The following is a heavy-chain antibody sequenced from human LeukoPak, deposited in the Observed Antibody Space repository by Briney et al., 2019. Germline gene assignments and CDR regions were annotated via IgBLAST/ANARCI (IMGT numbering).Heavy chain of an antibody. CDR3: ARVRYFDWLLAFDY. CDR2: IKQDGSEK. V-gene: IGHV3-7*01. Sequence: GGSLRLSCAASGFTFSSYWMSWVRQAPGKGPEWVANIKQDGSEKYYVDSVKGRFTISRDNAKNSLYLQMNSLRAEDTAVYYCARVRYFDWLLAFDYWGQGTLVTVSS. J-gene: IGHJ4*02. CDR1: GFTFSSYW. D-gene: IGHD3-9*01.